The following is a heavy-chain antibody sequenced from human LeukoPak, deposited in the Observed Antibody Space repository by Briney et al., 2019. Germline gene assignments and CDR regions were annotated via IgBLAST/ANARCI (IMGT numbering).Heavy chain of an antibody. Sequence: GGSLRLSCAAPGFTFSSYGMHWVRQAPGKGLEWVAFIRYDGSNKYYADSVKGRFTISRDNSKNTLYLQMNSLRAEDTAVYYCAKGTYAYCSGGSCYPNYWGQGTLVTVSS. D-gene: IGHD2-15*01. CDR3: AKGTYAYCSGGSCYPNY. J-gene: IGHJ4*02. CDR2: IRYDGSNK. CDR1: GFTFSSYG. V-gene: IGHV3-30*02.